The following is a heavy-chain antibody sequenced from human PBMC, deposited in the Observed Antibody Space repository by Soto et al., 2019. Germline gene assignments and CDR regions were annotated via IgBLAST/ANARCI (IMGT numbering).Heavy chain of an antibody. Sequence: QVHLVQSGAEVKKPGASVKVSCKASGYTFTSYGITWVRQAPGQGLEWMGWISAHNCNTDYAQKLQGRGIVTRDTSTSTAYMELRSLISDDTAVYYWARGRYGDYWGQGALVTVYS. D-gene: IGHD1-1*01. CDR2: ISAHNCNT. J-gene: IGHJ4*02. CDR3: ARGRYGDY. V-gene: IGHV1-18*01. CDR1: GYTFTSYG.